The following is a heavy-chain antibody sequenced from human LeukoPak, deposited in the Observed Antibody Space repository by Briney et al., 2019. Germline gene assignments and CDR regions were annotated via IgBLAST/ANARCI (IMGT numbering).Heavy chain of an antibody. CDR1: GFTVSSND. J-gene: IGHJ6*03. Sequence: PGGSLRLSCAASGFTVSSNDMSWVRQAPGKGLEWVSVIYSGGSTYYADSVKGRFTISRDNSENTLYLQMNSLRAEDTAVYYCARDSFWSGYYYYMDVWGKGTTVTVSS. V-gene: IGHV3-53*01. CDR2: IYSGGST. CDR3: ARDSFWSGYYYYMDV. D-gene: IGHD3-3*01.